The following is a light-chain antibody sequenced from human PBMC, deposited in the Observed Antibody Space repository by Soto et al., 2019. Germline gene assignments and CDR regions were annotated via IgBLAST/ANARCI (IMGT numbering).Light chain of an antibody. V-gene: IGKV3-20*01. Sequence: VLTQSPGTLSLSPGERATLSCRASQTVRNNYLAWYQQKPGQAPRLLIYDASSRATGIPDRFSGGGSGTDCTLSISRLEPEDFAVYYCQQFSSYPLTVGGGAKVEIK. CDR1: QTVRNNY. J-gene: IGKJ4*01. CDR3: QQFSSYPLT. CDR2: DAS.